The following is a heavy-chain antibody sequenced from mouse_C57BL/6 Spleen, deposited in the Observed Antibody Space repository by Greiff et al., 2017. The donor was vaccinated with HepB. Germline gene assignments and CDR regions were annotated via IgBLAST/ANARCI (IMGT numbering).Heavy chain of an antibody. V-gene: IGHV1-52*01. CDR2: IDPSDSET. CDR1: GYTFTSYW. J-gene: IGHJ2*01. Sequence: QVQLQQPGAELVRPGSSVKLSCKASGYTFTSYWMQWVKQRPIQGLEWIGNIDPSDSETHYNQKFKDKATLTVDKSSSTAYMQLSSLTSEDSAVYYCARSRDYGSSPFDYWGQGTTLTVSS. CDR3: ARSRDYGSSPFDY. D-gene: IGHD1-1*01.